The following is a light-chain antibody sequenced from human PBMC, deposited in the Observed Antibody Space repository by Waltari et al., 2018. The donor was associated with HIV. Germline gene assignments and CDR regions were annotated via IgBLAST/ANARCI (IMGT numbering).Light chain of an antibody. CDR3: AAWDDSLNGVV. J-gene: IGLJ2*01. Sequence: QSVLTQPPSVSEAPRQRVTISCSGSSSNIGNNAVNWYQQLPVKPPKLLIYYDDLRSCGVSDRFSGSKSGTSASLAISVLQSEDESDYYCAAWDDSLNGVVFGGGTKLTVL. CDR1: SSNIGNNA. CDR2: YDD. V-gene: IGLV1-36*01.